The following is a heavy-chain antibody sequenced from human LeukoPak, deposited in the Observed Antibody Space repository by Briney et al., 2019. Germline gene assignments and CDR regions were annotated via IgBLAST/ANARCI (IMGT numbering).Heavy chain of an antibody. Sequence: PGGSLSLSCAASGFTFTSYEMTWVHQAPGKGLEGVSYISSSGSTRYYADSVKGRFTISRDNAKNSLYLQMNSLRAEDTAVYYCAREERGMIQAPFDYWGQGTLVTVSS. CDR2: ISSSGSTR. CDR3: AREERGMIQAPFDY. D-gene: IGHD1-1*01. V-gene: IGHV3-48*03. CDR1: GFTFTSYE. J-gene: IGHJ4*02.